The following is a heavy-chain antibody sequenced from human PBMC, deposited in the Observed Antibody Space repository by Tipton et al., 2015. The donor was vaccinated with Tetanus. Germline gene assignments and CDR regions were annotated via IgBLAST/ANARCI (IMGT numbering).Heavy chain of an antibody. CDR3: ARGSRYYFDS. V-gene: IGHV4-31*11. CDR1: GGSISSGGFY. CDR2: ILYTGST. Sequence: TLSLTCAVSGGSISSGGFYWTWIRQHPGKGLEWIGYILYTGSTFTTPSLKSRVTISVDTSKNQFSLKLTSVTAADTAMFYCARGSRYYFDSWGQGTLVTVSS. J-gene: IGHJ4*02.